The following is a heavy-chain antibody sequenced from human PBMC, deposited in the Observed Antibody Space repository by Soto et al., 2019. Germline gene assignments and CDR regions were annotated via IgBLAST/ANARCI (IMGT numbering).Heavy chain of an antibody. CDR2: INRDGSEE. V-gene: IGHV3-7*01. Sequence: EVQLVESGGGLVQPGGSLRLSCAASGFTFSSDWMTWVRQAPGKGLEWVANINRDGSEEYYVDSVKGRFTISRDNVKNSLYLQMNSVRAEDTAVYYCATSRGWRAYFDYWGQGTLVTVSS. CDR3: ATSRGWRAYFDY. CDR1: GFTFSSDW. D-gene: IGHD6-19*01. J-gene: IGHJ4*02.